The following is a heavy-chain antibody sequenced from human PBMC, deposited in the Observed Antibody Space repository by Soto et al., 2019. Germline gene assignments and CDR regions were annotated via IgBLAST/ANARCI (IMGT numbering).Heavy chain of an antibody. J-gene: IGHJ4*02. V-gene: IGHV3-33*01. CDR2: IWYDGSNK. CDR3: AREGTMVRGFDC. CDR1: GFTFSSYG. Sequence: QVQLVESGGGAVQPGRSLRLSCAASGFTFSSYGMNWVRQAPGKGLEWVALIWYDGSNKYYVDSVKGRFSISRDNSKSTLYLQMNRPRTEDTAVYYCAREGTMVRGFDCRGQGTLVTVSS. D-gene: IGHD3-10*01.